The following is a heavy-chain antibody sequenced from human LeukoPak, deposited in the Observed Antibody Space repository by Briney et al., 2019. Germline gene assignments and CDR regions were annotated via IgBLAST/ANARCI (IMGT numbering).Heavy chain of an antibody. D-gene: IGHD4-17*01. V-gene: IGHV3-53*01. Sequence: GGSLRLSCAASGVTSNYMSWVRQAPGKGLEWVSVIYNGGTTYYADSVKGRFTISRENAKNSLYLQMNSLRAGDTAVYYCARGAVTTSLGLDVWGQGTTVTVSS. CDR1: GVTSNY. CDR2: IYNGGTT. CDR3: ARGAVTTSLGLDV. J-gene: IGHJ6*02.